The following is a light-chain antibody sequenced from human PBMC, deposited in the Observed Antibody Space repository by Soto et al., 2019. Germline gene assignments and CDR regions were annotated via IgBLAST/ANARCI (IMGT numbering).Light chain of an antibody. Sequence: EIVMTQSPATLSVSPGERATLSCRASQGVSSKLAWYQQKPGQAPRLLIYGASTRATGIPARFSGSGSGTEFTLTITSLQSEDFAIYYCQQYYNWRTFDQGTKVDIK. V-gene: IGKV3-15*01. CDR2: GAS. CDR1: QGVSSK. CDR3: QQYYNWRT. J-gene: IGKJ1*01.